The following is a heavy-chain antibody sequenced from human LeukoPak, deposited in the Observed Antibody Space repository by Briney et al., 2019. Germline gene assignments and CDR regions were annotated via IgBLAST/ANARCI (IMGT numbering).Heavy chain of an antibody. V-gene: IGHV4-59*01. Sequence: SETLSLTCTVSGGSISSYYWTWIRQPPGKGLEWIGYIYYSGSTNYNPSLKSRVTISVDTSKNQLSLKLTSVTAADTAVYYCARGVNSGYFDYCGQGTLVTVSS. D-gene: IGHD1-26*01. J-gene: IGHJ4*02. CDR3: ARGVNSGYFDY. CDR1: GGSISSYY. CDR2: IYYSGST.